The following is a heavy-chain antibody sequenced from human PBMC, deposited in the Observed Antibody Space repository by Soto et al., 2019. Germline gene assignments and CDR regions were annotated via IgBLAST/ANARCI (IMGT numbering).Heavy chain of an antibody. Sequence: SSVKVSCKASGVTFSSYAISWVRPAPVRGLEWMGGIIPIFGTANYAQKFQGRVTITADESTSTAYMELSNLRSEDTAVYYCARVVEMATIHYYYYGMDVWG. J-gene: IGHJ6*02. V-gene: IGHV1-69*13. CDR3: ARVVEMATIHYYYYGMDV. D-gene: IGHD5-12*01. CDR2: IIPIFGTA. CDR1: GVTFSSYA.